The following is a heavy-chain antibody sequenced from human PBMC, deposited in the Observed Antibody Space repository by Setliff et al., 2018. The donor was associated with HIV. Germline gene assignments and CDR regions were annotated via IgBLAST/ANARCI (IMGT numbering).Heavy chain of an antibody. CDR1: TFGFTA. J-gene: IGHJ4*02. CDR2: IHHSGGT. CDR3: ARLPDINSWPFDY. V-gene: IGHV4-59*11. D-gene: IGHD6-13*01. Sequence: SSETLSLTCVGQTFGFTARTWIRQPPGKGLEWIGYIHHSGGTQYNPSLMSRLTMSVDSSKNQFSLSLSSVTAADTAVYYCARLPDINSWPFDYWARGTLVTVSS.